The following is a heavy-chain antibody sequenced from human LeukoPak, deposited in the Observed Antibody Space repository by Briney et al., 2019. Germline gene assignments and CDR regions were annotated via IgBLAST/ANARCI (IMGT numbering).Heavy chain of an antibody. D-gene: IGHD2-2*01. Sequence: SETLSLTCTVSGGSISGFYWNWIRQPPGKGLEWIGLLSNSGSTNYNPSLESRVIVSADTSKSQFSLRLSSVTAADTAVYYCARDPSYCSSASCPPWGQGTLVTVSS. CDR3: ARDPSYCSSASCPP. CDR2: LSNSGST. CDR1: GGSISGFY. V-gene: IGHV4-59*01. J-gene: IGHJ5*02.